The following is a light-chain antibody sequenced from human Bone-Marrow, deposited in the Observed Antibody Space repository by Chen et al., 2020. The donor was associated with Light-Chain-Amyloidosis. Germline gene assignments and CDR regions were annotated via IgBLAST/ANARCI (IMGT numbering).Light chain of an antibody. CDR2: DDS. V-gene: IGLV3-21*02. Sequence: SYVLTQPSSVSVAPGQKATIACWGNNIGSTSVHWYQQTPGQAPLLVVYDDSDRPSGIPERLSGSNSGNTATLTISRVEAGDEADYYCQVWDRSSDRPVFGGGTKLTVL. CDR3: QVWDRSSDRPV. CDR1: NIGSTS. J-gene: IGLJ3*02.